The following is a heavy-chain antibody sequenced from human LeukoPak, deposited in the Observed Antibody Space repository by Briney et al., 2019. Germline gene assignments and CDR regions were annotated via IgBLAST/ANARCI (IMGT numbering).Heavy chain of an antibody. J-gene: IGHJ4*02. CDR3: AADLSYGDGTLFDY. CDR1: GFTFTNSA. CDR2: IVVGSGDT. Sequence: ASVKVSCKASGFTFTNSAMQWVRQARGQRLEWVGWIVVGSGDTNYAQKFQERVTITRDMSTSTAYMELSSLRSEDTAVYYRAADLSYGDGTLFDYWGQGTLVTVSS. V-gene: IGHV1-58*02. D-gene: IGHD4-17*01.